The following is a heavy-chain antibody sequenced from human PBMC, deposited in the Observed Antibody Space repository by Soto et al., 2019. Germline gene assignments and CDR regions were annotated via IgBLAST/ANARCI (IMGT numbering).Heavy chain of an antibody. V-gene: IGHV3-30*18. D-gene: IGHD3-10*01. CDR3: AKGVTSGD. CDR2: ISYDGTSK. Sequence: QVQLVESGGGVVQPGRSLRLSCAASGFTFNSYDMHWVRQAPGKGLEWVAIISYDGTSKYSADSVKGRFTISRDNSKNTLYLQMSSLRAEDTAVYYCAKGVTSGDWGQGTLVTVSS. CDR1: GFTFNSYD. J-gene: IGHJ4*02.